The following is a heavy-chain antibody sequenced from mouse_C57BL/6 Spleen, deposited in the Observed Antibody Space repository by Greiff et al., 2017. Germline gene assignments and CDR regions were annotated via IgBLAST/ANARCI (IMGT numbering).Heavy chain of an antibody. CDR3: ARAGGSSSYYYAMDY. D-gene: IGHD1-1*01. V-gene: IGHV1-80*01. Sequence: VQLQQSGAELVKPGASVKISCKASGYAFSSYWMNWVKQRPGKGLEWIGQIYPGDGDTNYNGKFKGKATLTADKSSSTAYMQLSSLTSEDSAVYFCARAGGSSSYYYAMDYWGQGTSVTVSS. J-gene: IGHJ4*01. CDR1: GYAFSSYW. CDR2: IYPGDGDT.